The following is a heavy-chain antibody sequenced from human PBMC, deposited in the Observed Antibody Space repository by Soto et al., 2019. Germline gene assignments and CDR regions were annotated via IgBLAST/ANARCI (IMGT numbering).Heavy chain of an antibody. Sequence: SETLSLTCTVSGGSVSSGSYYWSWIRQPPGKGLEWIGYIYYSGSTNYNPSLKSRVTISVDTSKNQFSLKLSSVTAADTAVYYCARMTTVTYYFDYWGQGTPVTVSS. D-gene: IGHD4-17*01. V-gene: IGHV4-61*01. CDR2: IYYSGST. CDR1: GGSVSSGSYY. J-gene: IGHJ4*02. CDR3: ARMTTVTYYFDY.